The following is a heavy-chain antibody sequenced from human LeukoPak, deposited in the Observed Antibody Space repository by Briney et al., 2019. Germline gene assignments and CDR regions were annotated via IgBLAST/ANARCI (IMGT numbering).Heavy chain of an antibody. J-gene: IGHJ4*02. CDR3: AKDQGTRIAAAGRGDYFDY. CDR1: GFTFSSYA. Sequence: GGSLRLSCAASGFTFSSYAMSWVRQAPGKGLEWVSAISGSGGSTYYADSVKGRFTISRDNSKNTLYLQMNSLRAEDTAVYYCAKDQGTRIAAAGRGDYFDYWGRGTLVTVSS. D-gene: IGHD6-13*01. V-gene: IGHV3-23*01. CDR2: ISGSGGST.